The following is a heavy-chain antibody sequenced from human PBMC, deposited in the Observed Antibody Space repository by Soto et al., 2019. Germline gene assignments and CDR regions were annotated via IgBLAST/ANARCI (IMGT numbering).Heavy chain of an antibody. CDR2: ISSSSSTI. CDR3: ASELAALTWFDP. D-gene: IGHD1-1*01. J-gene: IGHJ5*02. Sequence: EVQLVESGGGLVQPGGSLRLSCAASGFTFSSYSMNWVRQAPGKGLEWVSYISSSSSTIYYADSVKGRFTISRDNAKHSLYLQMHSLRDEDTAVYYCASELAALTWFDPWGQGTLVTVSS. CDR1: GFTFSSYS. V-gene: IGHV3-48*02.